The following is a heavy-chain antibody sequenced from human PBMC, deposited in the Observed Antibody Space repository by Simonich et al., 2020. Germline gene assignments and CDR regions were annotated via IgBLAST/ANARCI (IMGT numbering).Heavy chain of an antibody. D-gene: IGHD7-27*01. CDR2: IKQDGSEK. Sequence: EVQLVESGGGVVQPGGSLRLSCAASGFTFSSYWVSWVRQAPGKGLEWVANIKQDGSEKYYVESVKGRFTISRDNAKNSLYLQMNSLRAEDTAVYYCARDGLGTAYYYYMDVWGKGTTVTVSS. CDR1: GFTFSSYW. V-gene: IGHV3-7*01. J-gene: IGHJ6*03. CDR3: ARDGLGTAYYYYMDV.